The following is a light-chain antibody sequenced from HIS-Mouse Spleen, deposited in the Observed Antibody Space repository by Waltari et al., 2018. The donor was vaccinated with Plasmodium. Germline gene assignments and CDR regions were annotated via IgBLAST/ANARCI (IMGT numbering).Light chain of an antibody. CDR1: SRDVGSYNL. V-gene: IGLV2-23*01. CDR3: CSYAGSSTWV. Sequence: QSALTQPASVSGSPGQSITISCTGTSRDVGSYNLVSWYQQHPGKAPKLYEGSKRPSGVSNRFSGSKSGNTASLTISGLQAEDEADYYCCSYAGSSTWVFGGGTKLTVL. CDR2: EGS. J-gene: IGLJ3*02.